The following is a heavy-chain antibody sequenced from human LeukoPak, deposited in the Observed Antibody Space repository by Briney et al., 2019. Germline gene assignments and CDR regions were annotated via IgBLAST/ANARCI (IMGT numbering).Heavy chain of an antibody. Sequence: GASVTVSCKASGGTFSSYAISWVRQAPGQGLEWMGGIIPIFGTANYAQKFQGRVTITADESTSTAYMELSSLRSEDTAVYYCANPYCGGDCYHYYYYGMDVWGQGTTVTVSS. J-gene: IGHJ6*02. CDR1: GGTFSSYA. D-gene: IGHD2-21*02. CDR2: IIPIFGTA. CDR3: ANPYCGGDCYHYYYYGMDV. V-gene: IGHV1-69*13.